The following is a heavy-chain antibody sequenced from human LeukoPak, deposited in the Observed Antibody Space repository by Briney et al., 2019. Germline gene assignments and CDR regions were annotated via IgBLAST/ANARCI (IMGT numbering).Heavy chain of an antibody. D-gene: IGHD3-22*01. CDR1: GFTFDDYA. Sequence: SLRLSCAASGFTFDDYAMHWVRQAPGKGLEWVSGISWNSGSIGYADSVKGRLTISRDNAKNSLYLQMNSLRAEDTALYYCAKDMNYYDSSGYFDYWGQGTLVTVSS. V-gene: IGHV3-9*01. CDR3: AKDMNYYDSSGYFDY. J-gene: IGHJ4*02. CDR2: ISWNSGSI.